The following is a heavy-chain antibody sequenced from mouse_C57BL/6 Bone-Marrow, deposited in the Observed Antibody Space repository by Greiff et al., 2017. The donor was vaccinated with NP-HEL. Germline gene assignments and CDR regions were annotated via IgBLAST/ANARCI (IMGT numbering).Heavy chain of an antibody. CDR2: INPGSGGT. V-gene: IGHV1-54*01. J-gene: IGHJ2*01. CDR1: GYAFTNYL. D-gene: IGHD4-1*01. CDR3: ARSGTKDYFDY. Sequence: VKLMESGAELVRPGTSVKVSCKASGYAFTNYLIEWVKQRPGQGLEWIGVINPGSGGTNYNEKFKGKATLTAGKSSSTAYMQLSSLTSEDSAVYFCARSGTKDYFDYWGQGTTLTVSS.